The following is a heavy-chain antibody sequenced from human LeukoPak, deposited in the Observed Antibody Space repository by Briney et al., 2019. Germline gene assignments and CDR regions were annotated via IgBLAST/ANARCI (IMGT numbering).Heavy chain of an antibody. V-gene: IGHV4-61*01. Sequence: PSETLSLTCTVSGGSVSSGSYYWSWIRQPPEKGLEWIGYIYYSGSTNYNPSLKSRVTISVDTSKNQFSLKLSSVTAADTAVYYCARDKIGMDVWGQGTTVTVSS. CDR1: GGSVSSGSYY. CDR3: ARDKIGMDV. CDR2: IYYSGST. J-gene: IGHJ6*02.